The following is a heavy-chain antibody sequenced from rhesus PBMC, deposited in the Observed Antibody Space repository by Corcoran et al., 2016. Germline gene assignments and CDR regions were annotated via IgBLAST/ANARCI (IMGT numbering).Heavy chain of an antibody. V-gene: IGHV4-160*01. D-gene: IGHD1-38*01. CDR1: GFSLSSDY. J-gene: IGHJ6*01. Sequence: QEQLQESGPGPVRPSATLSLTCAVSGFSLSSDYRTWIRQPPGTGLGWIGCIFGSMGTTYSTSFLKSRFTISTDKSKNQFSLKLNSVTAADTAVYYCAREDFAPGHGLNSWGQGVVVTVSS. CDR2: IFGSMGTT. CDR3: AREDFAPGHGLNS.